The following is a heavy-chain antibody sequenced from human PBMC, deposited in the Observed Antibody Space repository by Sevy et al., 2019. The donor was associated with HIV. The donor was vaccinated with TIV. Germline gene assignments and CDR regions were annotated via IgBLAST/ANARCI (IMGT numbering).Heavy chain of an antibody. D-gene: IGHD3-10*01. V-gene: IGHV3-7*01. J-gene: IGHJ6*02. CDR1: GFTFENYW. CDR2: IKPVGSES. CDR3: ARSGGYGWDF. Sequence: GGSLRLSCAASGFTFENYWMTWVRQAPGKGLEWVANIKPVGSESYYLDSVKGRFTFSRDNTKNSLFLQMNNMKAEDTAIYYCARSGGYGWDFWGQGTMVTVSS.